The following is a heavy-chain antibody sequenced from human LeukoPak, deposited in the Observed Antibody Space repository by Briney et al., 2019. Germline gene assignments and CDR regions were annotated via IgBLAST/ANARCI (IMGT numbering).Heavy chain of an antibody. CDR2: ISSSGSTI. Sequence: PGGSLRLSCSASGFTFSSYEMKWVRQAPGKGLERVSYISSSGSTIYYADSVKGRFTHSKDNAKNSLYLQMNSLRAEDTAVYYCAELGITMIWGVWGKGTTVTNSS. D-gene: IGHD3-22*01. V-gene: IGHV3-48*03. CDR1: GFTFSSYE. J-gene: IGHJ6*04. CDR3: AELGITMIWGV.